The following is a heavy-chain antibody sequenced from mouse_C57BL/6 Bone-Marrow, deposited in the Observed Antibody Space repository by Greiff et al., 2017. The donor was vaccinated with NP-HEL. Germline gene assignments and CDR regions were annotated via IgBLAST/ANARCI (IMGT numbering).Heavy chain of an antibody. V-gene: IGHV5-4*01. CDR2: ISDGGSYT. Sequence: EVKLEESGGGLVKPGGSLKLSCAASGFTFSSYAMSWVRQTPEKRLEWVATISDGGSYTYYPDNVKGRFTISRDNAKNNLYLQMSHLKSEDTAMYYCARETPYYGSSYGYFDVWGTGTTVTVSS. CDR3: ARETPYYGSSYGYFDV. D-gene: IGHD1-1*01. J-gene: IGHJ1*03. CDR1: GFTFSSYA.